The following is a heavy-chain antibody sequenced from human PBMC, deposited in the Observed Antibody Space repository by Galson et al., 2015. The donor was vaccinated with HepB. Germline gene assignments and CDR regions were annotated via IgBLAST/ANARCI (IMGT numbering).Heavy chain of an antibody. CDR3: AKVYIVGGTRHWFDP. D-gene: IGHD1-26*01. V-gene: IGHV3-30*18. CDR2: ISYDGSDK. Sequence: SLRLSCAASGFTFSSYGMHWVRQAPGKGLEWVAFISYDGSDKYYADSVKGRFTISRDNSKDTLYLQVNSLRADDTAVYYCAKVYIVGGTRHWFDPWGQGTLVTVSS. J-gene: IGHJ5*02. CDR1: GFTFSSYG.